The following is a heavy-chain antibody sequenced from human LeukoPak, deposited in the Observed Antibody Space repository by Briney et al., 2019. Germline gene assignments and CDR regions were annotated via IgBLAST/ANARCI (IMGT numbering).Heavy chain of an antibody. CDR1: GFTFSSYA. D-gene: IGHD3-3*01. CDR3: AKDPNYDFWSGYADY. V-gene: IGHV3-23*01. Sequence: GGSLRLSCAASGFTFSSYAMSWVRQAPGKGLEWVSAISGSGGSTYYADSVKGRFTISRDNSKSTLYLQMNSLRAEDTAVYYCAKDPNYDFWSGYADYWGQGTLVTVSS. J-gene: IGHJ4*02. CDR2: ISGSGGST.